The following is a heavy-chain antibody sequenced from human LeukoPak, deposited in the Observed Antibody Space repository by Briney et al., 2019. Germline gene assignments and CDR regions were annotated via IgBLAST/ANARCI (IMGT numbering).Heavy chain of an antibody. Sequence: SETLYLTCIVSGGSISSYYWSWIRQPAGKGLEWIGRIYTTGNTNYNPSLKSRVTMSIDTSKKQFSLKLSSVTAADTAVYYCARGKYYYDSNSSYRYFDPWGQGTLVTVSS. V-gene: IGHV4-4*07. CDR1: GGSISSYY. J-gene: IGHJ5*02. CDR2: IYTTGNT. CDR3: ARGKYYYDSNSSYRYFDP. D-gene: IGHD3-22*01.